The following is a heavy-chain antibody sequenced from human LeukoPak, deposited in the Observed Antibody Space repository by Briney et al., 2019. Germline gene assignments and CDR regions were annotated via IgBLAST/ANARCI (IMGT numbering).Heavy chain of an antibody. J-gene: IGHJ4*02. CDR3: TQGGELMNY. V-gene: IGHV4-4*07. D-gene: IGHD1-26*01. CDR2: TYTSGST. CDR1: GGSISSYY. Sequence: PSETLSLTCTVSGGSISSYYWSWIRQPAGKGLEWIGRTYTSGSTNYNPSLKSRVTISIDASRNQFSLRLTSVTAADTAVYYCTQGGELMNYWGQGTLVTVSS.